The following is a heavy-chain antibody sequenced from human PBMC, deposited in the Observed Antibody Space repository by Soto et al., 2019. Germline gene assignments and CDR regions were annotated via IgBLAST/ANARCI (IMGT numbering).Heavy chain of an antibody. J-gene: IGHJ4*02. CDR3: VCNGYYSLEY. CDR2: IHYSGDI. Sequence: QVQLQESGPGLVKPSGTLSLTCAVSGDSMTSSDWWSWVRQAPGEGLEWIGEIHYSGDINYDPSLWSRVTISVDRSKNQFSLNLSSVTAADAAVYFCVCNGYYSLEYWGQGTLVIVSP. D-gene: IGHD3-22*01. CDR1: GDSMTSSDW. V-gene: IGHV4-4*02.